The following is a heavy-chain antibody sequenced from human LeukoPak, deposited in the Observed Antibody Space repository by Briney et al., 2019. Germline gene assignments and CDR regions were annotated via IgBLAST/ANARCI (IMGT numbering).Heavy chain of an antibody. D-gene: IGHD4-17*01. Sequence: GGSLRLSCAASGFSFSSYNMNWVRQTPGKGLEWVSSITSSSTYTFYADSVKGRFTISRDNARNSLYLQMNSLRAEDTAVYYCARGNGDYLVYWGQGTLVTVSS. CDR1: GFSFSSYN. J-gene: IGHJ4*02. CDR2: ITSSSTYT. CDR3: ARGNGDYLVY. V-gene: IGHV3-21*01.